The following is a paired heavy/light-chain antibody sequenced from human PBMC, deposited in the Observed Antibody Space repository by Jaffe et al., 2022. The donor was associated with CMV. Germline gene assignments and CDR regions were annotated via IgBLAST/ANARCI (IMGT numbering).Light chain of an antibody. V-gene: IGLV6-57*04. CDR2: EDN. Sequence: NFMLTQPHSVSESPGKTAIISCTRSSGSIASNYVQWYQQRPGSAPTTVIYEDNQRPSGVPDRFSGSIDTSSNSASLTISGLKTTDEAEYYCQSYDSSNHVVFGGGTKLTVL. CDR1: SGSIASNY. CDR3: QSYDSSNHVV. J-gene: IGLJ2*01.
Heavy chain of an antibody. V-gene: IGHV3-30*18. CDR3: VKDLSAVEPAAITWFYYAMDV. CDR1: GFIFSRYG. CDR2: ISYDGSSE. D-gene: IGHD2-2*01. J-gene: IGHJ6*02. Sequence: QLQLVESGGGVVQPGRSLRLSCAASGFIFSRYGMHWVRQAPGKGLEWVGLISYDGSSEYYGDSAKGRFTISRDNSKNTVYLQMNSLRAEDTAMYFCVKDLSAVEPAAITWFYYAMDVWGQGTTVTVSS.